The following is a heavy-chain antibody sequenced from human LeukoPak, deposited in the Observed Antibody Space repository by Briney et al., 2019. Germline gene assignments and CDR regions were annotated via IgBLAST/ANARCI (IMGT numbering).Heavy chain of an antibody. CDR3: ARGTYYYDSGTNGDYYFDY. D-gene: IGHD3-10*01. Sequence: KPSETLSLTCTVSSGSISSGNYYWGWIRQPPGKGLEWIGSVYYSGSTYYNPSLESRVTISVDTSKNQFSLKLSSVTAADTAVYYCARGTYYYDSGTNGDYYFDYWGQGTLVTVSS. J-gene: IGHJ4*02. CDR2: VYYSGST. CDR1: SGSISSGNYY. V-gene: IGHV4-39*07.